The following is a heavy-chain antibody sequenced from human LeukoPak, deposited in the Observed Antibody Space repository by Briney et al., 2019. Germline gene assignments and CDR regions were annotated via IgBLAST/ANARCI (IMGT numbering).Heavy chain of an antibody. D-gene: IGHD2-2*01. V-gene: IGHV3-7*01. Sequence: PGGSLRLSCAASGFTFSSYWMSWVRQAPGKGLEWVANIEQDGSEKYYVDSVKGRFTISRDNAKNSLYLQMNSLRAEDTAVYYCARDIVPAANYGMDVWGQGTTVTVSS. CDR2: IEQDGSEK. CDR1: GFTFSSYW. CDR3: ARDIVPAANYGMDV. J-gene: IGHJ6*02.